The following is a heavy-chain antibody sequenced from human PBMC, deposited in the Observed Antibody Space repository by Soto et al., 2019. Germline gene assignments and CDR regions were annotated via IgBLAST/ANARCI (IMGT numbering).Heavy chain of an antibody. CDR2: IYYSGST. V-gene: IGHV4-31*03. J-gene: IGHJ4*02. CDR1: GGSISSGGYY. CDR3: ARTDSGYQDY. Sequence: SETLSLTCTVSGGSISSGGYYWSWIRQHPGKGLEWIGYIYYSGSTYYNPSLKSRVTISVDTSKNQFSLKLSSVTAADTAVYYCARTDSGYQDYWGQGTLVTVSS. D-gene: IGHD3-22*01.